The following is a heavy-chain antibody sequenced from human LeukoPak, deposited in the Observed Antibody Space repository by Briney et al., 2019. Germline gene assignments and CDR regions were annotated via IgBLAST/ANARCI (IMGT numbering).Heavy chain of an antibody. J-gene: IGHJ4*02. CDR3: ARDHRMIVVVLDY. D-gene: IGHD3-22*01. CDR1: GFTFSSYS. Sequence: GXXLXXSCAASGFTFSSYSMNWVRQAPGKGLEGVSYISSSSSTIYYADSVKGRFTISRDNAKNSLYLQMNSLRAEDTAVYYCARDHRMIVVVLDYWGQGTLVTVSS. CDR2: ISSSSSTI. V-gene: IGHV3-48*01.